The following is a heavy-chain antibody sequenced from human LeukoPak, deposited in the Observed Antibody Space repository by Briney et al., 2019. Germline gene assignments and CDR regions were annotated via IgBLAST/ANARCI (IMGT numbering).Heavy chain of an antibody. CDR1: GYTFTSYD. Sequence: ASVKVSCKASGYTFTSYDFNWVRQATGQGLEWSGWMNPNSGNTGYAQKFQGRVTMTRNTSISTAYMELSSLSSEDTAVYYCARAHYSLAYCGGDCYYYYMDVWGKGTTVTISS. D-gene: IGHD2-21*01. CDR2: MNPNSGNT. J-gene: IGHJ6*03. V-gene: IGHV1-8*01. CDR3: ARAHYSLAYCGGDCYYYYMDV.